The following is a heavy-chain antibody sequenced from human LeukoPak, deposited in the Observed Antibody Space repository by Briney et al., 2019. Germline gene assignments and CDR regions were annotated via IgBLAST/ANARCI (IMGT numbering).Heavy chain of an antibody. D-gene: IGHD3-22*01. CDR1: GGSINGYF. V-gene: IGHV4-34*01. J-gene: IGHJ3*02. CDR2: INHSGSP. Sequence: SETLSLTCAVYGGSINGYFWSWIRQPPGKGLEWIGEINHSGSPNYNPSLKSRVTISVDTSKNQVSLKLNSVTAADTAVYYCARVAKRAMIVVRAAFDIWGQGTMVTVSS. CDR3: ARVAKRAMIVVRAAFDI.